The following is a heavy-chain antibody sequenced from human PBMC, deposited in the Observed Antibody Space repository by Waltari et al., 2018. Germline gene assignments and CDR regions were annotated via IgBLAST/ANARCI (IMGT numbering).Heavy chain of an antibody. J-gene: IGHJ4*02. CDR3: ARETLPGNKIIDY. D-gene: IGHD1-1*01. Sequence: QVQLVQSGAEVKEPGASVKVSCKTSGYTFTAYYLHWVRQAPGQGLEWMAGINANNGDSKSAQTFQGRVTVTRDTSITTAYLELSGLRSDDTALYYCARETLPGNKIIDYWGQGTLVTVSS. CDR1: GYTFTAYY. CDR2: INANNGDS. V-gene: IGHV1-2*02.